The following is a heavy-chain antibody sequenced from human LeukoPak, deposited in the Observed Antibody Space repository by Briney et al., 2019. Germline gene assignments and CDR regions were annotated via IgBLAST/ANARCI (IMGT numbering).Heavy chain of an antibody. J-gene: IGHJ4*02. V-gene: IGHV4-4*02. CDR2: ISHSGST. CDR3: ARHQQREYSSSFDY. CDR1: GGSIISSYW. D-gene: IGHD6-6*01. Sequence: SETLSLTCAVSGGSIISSYWWSWVRQPPGKGLEWIGEISHSGSTNYNPPLKSRVTISVDTSKNQFSLKLSSVTAADTAVYYCARHQQREYSSSFDYWGQGTLVTVSS.